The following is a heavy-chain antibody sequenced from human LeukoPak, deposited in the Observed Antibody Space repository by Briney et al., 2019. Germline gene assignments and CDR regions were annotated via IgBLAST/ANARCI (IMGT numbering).Heavy chain of an antibody. CDR2: ISSSGSTI. D-gene: IGHD5-18*01. Sequence: GGSLRLSCAASGFTFSSYEMNWVRQAPGKGLEWVSYISSSGSTIYYADSVKGRFTISRDNAKNSLYLQMNSLRAEDTAVYYCARAHSYGRNSDYWGQGTLVTVSS. J-gene: IGHJ4*02. CDR1: GFTFSSYE. CDR3: ARAHSYGRNSDY. V-gene: IGHV3-48*03.